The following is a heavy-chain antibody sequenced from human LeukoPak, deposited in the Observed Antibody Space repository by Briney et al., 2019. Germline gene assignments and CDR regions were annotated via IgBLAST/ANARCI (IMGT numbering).Heavy chain of an antibody. D-gene: IGHD1-26*01. CDR3: AKSRVGSSDAFGI. CDR1: GFTFDDYG. J-gene: IGHJ3*02. CDR2: INWNGGST. Sequence: PGGSLRLSCAASGFTFDDYGMSWVRQAPGKGLEWVSGINWNGGSTGYADSVKGRFTISRDNAKNSLYLQMNSLRAEDMALYYCAKSRVGSSDAFGIWGQGSMVTVSS. V-gene: IGHV3-20*04.